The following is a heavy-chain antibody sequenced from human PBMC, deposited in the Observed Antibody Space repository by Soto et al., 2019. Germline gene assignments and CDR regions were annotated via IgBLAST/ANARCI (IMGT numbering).Heavy chain of an antibody. CDR1: GGTFSSYA. D-gene: IGHD2-2*01. Sequence: SVKGSCKASGGTFSSYAISWVRQAPGQGLEWMGGIIPIFGTANYAQKFQGRVTITADKSTSTAYMELSSLRSEDTAVYYCVLGCRTSCYDMDVWGQGTTVTVSS. CDR3: VLGCRTSCYDMDV. V-gene: IGHV1-69*06. J-gene: IGHJ6*02. CDR2: IIPIFGTA.